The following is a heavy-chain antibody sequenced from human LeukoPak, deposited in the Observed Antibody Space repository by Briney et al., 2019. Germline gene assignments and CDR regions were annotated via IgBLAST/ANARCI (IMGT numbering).Heavy chain of an antibody. CDR3: ARDGAYYYDSSGHGAGAFDI. D-gene: IGHD3-22*01. CDR1: GGSISSYY. J-gene: IGHJ3*02. CDR2: IYYSGST. Sequence: PSETLSLTCTVSGGSISSYYWSWIRQPPGKGLEWIGYIYYSGSTNYNPSLKSRVTISVDTSKNQFSLKLSSVTAADTAVYYCARDGAYYYDSSGHGAGAFDIWGQGTMVTVSS. V-gene: IGHV4-59*01.